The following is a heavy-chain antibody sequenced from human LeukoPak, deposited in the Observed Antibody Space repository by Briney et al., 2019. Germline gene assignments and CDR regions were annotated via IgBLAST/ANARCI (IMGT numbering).Heavy chain of an antibody. CDR1: GYTFTGYY. Sequence: GASVKVSCKASGYTFTGYYMHCVRQAPGQGLEWMGWINPNSGGTNYAQKFQGRVTMTRDTSISTAYMELSRLRSDDTAVYYCARAYDFWSGYYMYNWFDPWGQGTLVTVSS. CDR2: INPNSGGT. CDR3: ARAYDFWSGYYMYNWFDP. J-gene: IGHJ5*02. V-gene: IGHV1-2*02. D-gene: IGHD3-3*01.